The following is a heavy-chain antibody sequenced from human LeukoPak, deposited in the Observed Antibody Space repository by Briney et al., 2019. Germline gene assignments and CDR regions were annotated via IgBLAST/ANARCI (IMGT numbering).Heavy chain of an antibody. V-gene: IGHV4-59*11. D-gene: IGHD5-18*01. J-gene: IGHJ6*02. CDR1: GGSISSHY. CDR2: IYYSVTT. Sequence: SETLSLTCTVSGGSISSHYWSWIRQPPGKGLEWIGYIYYSVTTNYNPSLKSRVTISVDTSKNQFSLRVTSVTAADTAVYYCATSADGIRGVYYGMDVWGQGTTVTVSS. CDR3: ATSADGIRGVYYGMDV.